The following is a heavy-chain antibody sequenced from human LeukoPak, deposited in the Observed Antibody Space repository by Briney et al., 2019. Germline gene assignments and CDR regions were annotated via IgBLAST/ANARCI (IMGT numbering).Heavy chain of an antibody. V-gene: IGHV4-34*01. CDR2: INHSGST. J-gene: IGHJ5*02. Sequence: PSETLSLTCAVYGGSFSGYYWSWTRQPPGKGLEWIGEINHSGSTNYNPSLKSRVTISVDTSKYQFSLKLSSVTAADTAVYYCARVGIYGVDPWGQGTLVTVSS. CDR3: ARVGIYGVDP. D-gene: IGHD5-12*01. CDR1: GGSFSGYY.